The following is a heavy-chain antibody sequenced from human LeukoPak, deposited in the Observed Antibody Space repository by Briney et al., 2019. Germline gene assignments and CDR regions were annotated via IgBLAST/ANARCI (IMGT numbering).Heavy chain of an antibody. J-gene: IGHJ4*02. CDR2: IKSKRDGGTT. CDR3: TTDGGIGPSPIFDY. CDR1: GFTFSSYA. V-gene: IGHV3-15*01. Sequence: GGSLRLSCAASGFTFSSYAMHWVRQAPGKGLEWIGRIKSKRDGGTTDYAAPVQGRFAMSRDDSQNTVYLQMNSLKTADTAVYYCTTDGGIGPSPIFDYWGQGTLLTVSS. D-gene: IGHD6-13*01.